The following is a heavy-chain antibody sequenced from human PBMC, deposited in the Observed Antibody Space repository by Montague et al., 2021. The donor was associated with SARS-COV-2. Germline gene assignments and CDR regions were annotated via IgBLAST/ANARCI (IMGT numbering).Heavy chain of an antibody. CDR1: GGSISSYY. J-gene: IGHJ6*02. Sequence: SETLSLTCTVSGGSISSYYWSWIRQPPGKGLEWIGYIYYSESTNYNPSLKSRVTISVDTSKSQFSLKLSSVTAADTAVYYCARAGQQLARYYYYGMDVWGQGTTVTVSS. CDR2: IYYSEST. CDR3: ARAGQQLARYYYYGMDV. V-gene: IGHV4-59*01. D-gene: IGHD6-13*01.